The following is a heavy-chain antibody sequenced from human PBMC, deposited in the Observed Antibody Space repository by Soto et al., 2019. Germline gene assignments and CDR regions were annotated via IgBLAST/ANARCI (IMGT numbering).Heavy chain of an antibody. J-gene: IGHJ4*02. CDR3: ATVHNTSRSFDY. CDR1: GFTVTTYA. Sequence: GGSLRLSCAASGFTVTTYAMSWVRQAPGKGLEWVSTTGISGRTTYYADSVKGRFTVSRDDSKNTLDLQMSNLRAEDTAVYYCATVHNTSRSFDYWGQGTLVTVS. D-gene: IGHD1-20*01. V-gene: IGHV3-23*01. CDR2: TGISGRTT.